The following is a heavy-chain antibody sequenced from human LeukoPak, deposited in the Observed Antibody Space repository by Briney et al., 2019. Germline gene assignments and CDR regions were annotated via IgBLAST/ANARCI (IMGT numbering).Heavy chain of an antibody. CDR2: TYYRSKWYK. CDR1: GDSFSDNSFT. V-gene: IGHV6-1*01. J-gene: IGHJ1*01. CDR3: ARGPSYFQH. Sequence: SQTLSLTCAISGDSFSDNSFTWNWIRQSPSRGLEWLGRTYYRSKWYKYYAVSVKGRITINPDTSKNQFSLQLNSVSPEDTAVYYCARGPSYFQHWGQGTLVTVSS.